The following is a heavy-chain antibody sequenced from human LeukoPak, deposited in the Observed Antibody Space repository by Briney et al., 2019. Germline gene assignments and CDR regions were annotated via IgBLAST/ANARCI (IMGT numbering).Heavy chain of an antibody. V-gene: IGHV3-30-3*01. CDR2: ISYDGSNK. D-gene: IGHD6-19*01. J-gene: IGHJ4*02. Sequence: GGSLRLSCAASGFTFSSYAMHWVRQAPGKGLEWVAVISYDGSNKYYADSVKGRFTISRDNSKNTLYLQMNSLRAEDTAVYYCARDVGIAVAGTIDWGQGTLVTVSS. CDR3: ARDVGIAVAGTID. CDR1: GFTFSSYA.